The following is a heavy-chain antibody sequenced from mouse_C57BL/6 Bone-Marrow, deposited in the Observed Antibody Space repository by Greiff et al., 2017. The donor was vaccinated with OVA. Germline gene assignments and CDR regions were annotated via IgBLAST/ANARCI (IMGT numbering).Heavy chain of an antibody. CDR2: IDPENGDT. V-gene: IGHV14-4*01. D-gene: IGHD2-4*01. Sequence: VQLQQSGAELVRPGASVKLSCTASGFNIKDDYMHWVKQRPEQGLEWIGWIDPENGDTEYASKFQGKATITADTSSNTAYLQLSSLTSEDTAVYYCTTGLRQDFDYWGQGTTLTVSS. J-gene: IGHJ2*01. CDR1: GFNIKDDY. CDR3: TTGLRQDFDY.